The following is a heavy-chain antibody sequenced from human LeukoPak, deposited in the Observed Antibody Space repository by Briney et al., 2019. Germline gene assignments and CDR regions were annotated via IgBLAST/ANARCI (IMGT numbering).Heavy chain of an antibody. CDR2: ISSSSSYI. Sequence: GGSLRLSCAASGFTFSSYSMNWVRQAPGKGLEWVSSISSSSSYIYYADSVKGRFTISRDNAKNSLYLQMNSLRAEDTAVYYCARDGLQYCSSTSCYPSWGQGTLVTASS. J-gene: IGHJ5*02. CDR3: ARDGLQYCSSTSCYPS. D-gene: IGHD2-2*01. CDR1: GFTFSSYS. V-gene: IGHV3-21*01.